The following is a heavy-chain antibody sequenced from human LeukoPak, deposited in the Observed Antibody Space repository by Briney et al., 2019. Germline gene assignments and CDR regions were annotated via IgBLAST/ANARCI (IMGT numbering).Heavy chain of an antibody. CDR2: IYYSGST. V-gene: IGHV4-39*07. Sequence: KPSETLSLTCTVSGGSIGRSSCYWGWIRQPPGKGLEWIGTIYYSGSTNYNPSLKSRVTISVDTSKNQFSLKLSSVTAADTAVYYCARGAYYYDSSGPTNNDAFDIWGQGTMVTVSS. CDR3: ARGAYYYDSSGPTNNDAFDI. CDR1: GGSIGRSSCY. J-gene: IGHJ3*02. D-gene: IGHD3-22*01.